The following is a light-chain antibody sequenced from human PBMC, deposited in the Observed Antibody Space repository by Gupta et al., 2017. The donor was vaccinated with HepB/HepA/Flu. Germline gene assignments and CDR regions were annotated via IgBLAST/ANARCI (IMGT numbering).Light chain of an antibody. CDR1: SSNNGAGYD. CDR3: QSYDSSLSGSV. J-gene: IGLJ3*02. CDR2: GNN. V-gene: IGLV1-40*01. Sequence: RVTTSGLGSSSNNGAGYDVHWYQQLPGTAPKLLIYGNNNRPSGVPDRFSGSKSGTSASLAITGLQAEDEADYYCQSYDSSLSGSVFGGGTKLTVL.